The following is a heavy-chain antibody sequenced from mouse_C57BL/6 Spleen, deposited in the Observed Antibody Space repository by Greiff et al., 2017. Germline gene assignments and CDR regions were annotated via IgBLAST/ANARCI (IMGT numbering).Heavy chain of an antibody. CDR3: ARGALGFDY. Sequence: QVQLQQSGPELVKPGASVKISCKASGYAFSSSWMNWVKQRPGKGLEWIGRIYPGDGDTNYNGKFKGKATLTADKSSSTAYMQLSSLTSEDSAVYFCARGALGFDYWGQGTTLTVSS. J-gene: IGHJ2*01. V-gene: IGHV1-82*01. CDR1: GYAFSSSW. CDR2: IYPGDGDT.